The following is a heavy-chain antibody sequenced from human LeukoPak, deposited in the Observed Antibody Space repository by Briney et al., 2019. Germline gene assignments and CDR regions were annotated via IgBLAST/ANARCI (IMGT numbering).Heavy chain of an antibody. J-gene: IGHJ4*02. D-gene: IGHD5-24*01. CDR1: GFTFA. Sequence: PGRSLRLSCAASGFTFAMHWVRQGPGEGLEWVSGISWNSGSIGYADSVKGRFTISRDNAKNSLYLQMNNLRPEDTAVYYCARGDGYNSATDDYWGQGTLVTVSS. V-gene: IGHV3-9*01. CDR3: ARGDGYNSATDDY. CDR2: ISWNSGSI.